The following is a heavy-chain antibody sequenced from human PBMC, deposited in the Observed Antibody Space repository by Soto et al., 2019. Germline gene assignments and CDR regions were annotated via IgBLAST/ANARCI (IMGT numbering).Heavy chain of an antibody. CDR2: VYYTGST. D-gene: IGHD3-9*01. V-gene: IGHV4-59*08. CDR1: GGSISNFY. J-gene: IGHJ6*03. Sequence: QVQLQESGPGLVRPSETLSLTCTVSGGSISNFYWSWIRQPPGKGLEWIGYVYYTGSTSYNPSLNRRVTFPADSSRGQFSLRLNSVTAADTAVYYCARTVLGPDLLADSFVDYYYYMDVWGQGTTVTVSS. CDR3: ARTVLGPDLLADSFVDYYYYMDV.